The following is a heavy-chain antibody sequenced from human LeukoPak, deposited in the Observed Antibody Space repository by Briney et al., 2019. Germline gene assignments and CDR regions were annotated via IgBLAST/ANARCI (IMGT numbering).Heavy chain of an antibody. J-gene: IGHJ4*02. V-gene: IGHV4-34*01. CDR3: ARSPRYCSGGSCYFLHY. Sequence: SETLSLTCAVYGGSLSAYYWSWIRQPPGKGLEWIGEVNHSGSANYNPSLRSRVTMSVDTSKNQFSLKLSSVTAADTAVYYCARSPRYCSGGSCYFLHYWGQGTLVTVSS. CDR1: GGSLSAYY. CDR2: VNHSGSA. D-gene: IGHD2-15*01.